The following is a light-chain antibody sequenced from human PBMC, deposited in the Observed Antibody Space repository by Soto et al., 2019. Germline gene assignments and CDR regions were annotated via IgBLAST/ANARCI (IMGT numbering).Light chain of an antibody. V-gene: IGKV1-27*01. CDR3: QKYNSPPRT. CDR1: QGIGTY. CDR2: AAS. J-gene: IGKJ1*01. Sequence: IQLTQSPSSLSASVGDRVTVTCRASQGIGTYLAWYQQKPGELPKLVIYAASILQTGVPSRFSGSGSGTDFSLTISSLQPEDVATYFCQKYNSPPRTFGQGTKVDIK.